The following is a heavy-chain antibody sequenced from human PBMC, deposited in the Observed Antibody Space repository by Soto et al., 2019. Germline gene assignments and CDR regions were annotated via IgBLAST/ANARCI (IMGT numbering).Heavy chain of an antibody. CDR2: MNPNSGNT. CDR3: ARALSSYYYYYYMVV. J-gene: IGHJ6*03. Sequence: ASVKVSGKASGYTFTSYDINWVRQATGQGLEWMGWMNPNSGNTGYAQKFQGRLTMTRNTSISTAYMELSSLRSEDTAVYYCARALSSYYYYYYMVVWGKRTTVTVSS. V-gene: IGHV1-8*01. D-gene: IGHD6-13*01. CDR1: GYTFTSYD.